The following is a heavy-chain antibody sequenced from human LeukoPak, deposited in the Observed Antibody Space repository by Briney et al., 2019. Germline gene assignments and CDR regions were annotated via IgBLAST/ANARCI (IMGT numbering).Heavy chain of an antibody. CDR3: ARDGRGYYDSSGYPDY. CDR1: GFIFSDYY. J-gene: IGHJ4*02. V-gene: IGHV3-11*06. CDR2: ISSSSYT. D-gene: IGHD3-22*01. Sequence: GGSLRLSCTASGFIFSDYYMTWIRQAPGKGLEWISYISSSSYTDYADSVKGRFTIPRDNAKNSLYLQMDSLRAEDTAVYYCARDGRGYYDSSGYPDYWGQGTLVTVSS.